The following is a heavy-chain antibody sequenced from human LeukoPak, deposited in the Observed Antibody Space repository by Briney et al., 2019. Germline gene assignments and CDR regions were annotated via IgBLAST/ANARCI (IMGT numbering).Heavy chain of an antibody. J-gene: IGHJ3*02. D-gene: IGHD3-22*01. Sequence: KTSGTLSLTCTVSGASTSSSYWSWVRQPPGKRLEWIGFIYYNGNTNSNPSLKSRVTISADTSKNQFSLKLTSVTAADTAVYYCVRGNYDNRGYSNAFDIWGQGAMVTVSS. CDR2: IYYNGNT. CDR1: GASTSSSY. V-gene: IGHV4-59*01. CDR3: VRGNYDNRGYSNAFDI.